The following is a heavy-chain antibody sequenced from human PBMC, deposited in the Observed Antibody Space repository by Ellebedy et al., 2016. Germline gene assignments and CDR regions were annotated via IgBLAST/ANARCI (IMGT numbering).Heavy chain of an antibody. CDR1: EFTFSNYA. J-gene: IGHJ6*02. Sequence: GGSLRLSXVASEFTFSNYAMSWVRQAPGKGLEWVSAMSSGAGSIYADSVKGRFTISRDNAKNTLYLQMNSLRAEDTAVYYCANQAHRGYCSSTSCYGGMDVWGQGTTVTVSS. D-gene: IGHD2-2*01. CDR3: ANQAHRGYCSSTSCYGGMDV. V-gene: IGHV3-23*01. CDR2: MSSGAGSI.